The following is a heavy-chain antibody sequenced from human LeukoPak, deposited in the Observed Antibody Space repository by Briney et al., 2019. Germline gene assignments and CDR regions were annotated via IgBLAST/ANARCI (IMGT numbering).Heavy chain of an antibody. CDR2: IYSGGST. CDR1: GFTVSSNY. Sequence: GGSLRLSCAASGFTVSSNYMSWVRQAPGKGLEWVSVIYSGGSTYYADSVKGRFTISRDNSKNTLYLQMNSLRAEDTAVYYCAKSGPYCSSTSCNYFDYWGQGTLVTVSS. CDR3: AKSGPYCSSTSCNYFDY. D-gene: IGHD2-2*01. J-gene: IGHJ4*02. V-gene: IGHV3-53*01.